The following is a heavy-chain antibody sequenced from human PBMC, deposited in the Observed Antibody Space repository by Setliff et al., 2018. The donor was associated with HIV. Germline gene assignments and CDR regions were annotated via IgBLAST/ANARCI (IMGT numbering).Heavy chain of an antibody. Sequence: PGGSLRLSCAASGFAFRNYIFHWVRQVPGKGLEWVAIISSDGSDKNYADSVKGRFTVSRDNSKNTLYLQMNSLRGEDTAVYYCSRHLGYCSTTNSCWGQGTPVTVSS. CDR1: GFAFRNYI. CDR2: ISSDGSDK. D-gene: IGHD2-2*03. V-gene: IGHV3-30*01. CDR3: SRHLGYCSTTNSC. J-gene: IGHJ4*02.